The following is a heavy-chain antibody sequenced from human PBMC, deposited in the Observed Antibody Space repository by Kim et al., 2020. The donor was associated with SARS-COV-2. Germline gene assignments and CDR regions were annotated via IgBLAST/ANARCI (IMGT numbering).Heavy chain of an antibody. J-gene: IGHJ4*02. CDR2: TFYTSRWYS. CDR3: ARGWLRSGFNY. CDR1: GDRVSINSAA. D-gene: IGHD5-12*01. V-gene: IGHV6-1*01. Sequence: SQTLSLTCAISGDRVSINSAACHWIRQSPSRGLEWLGRTFYTSRWYSDYAVSVKSRITINPDTSKNQFSLQLNSVTPEDTAVYYCARGWLRSGFNYWGQGTLVTVSS.